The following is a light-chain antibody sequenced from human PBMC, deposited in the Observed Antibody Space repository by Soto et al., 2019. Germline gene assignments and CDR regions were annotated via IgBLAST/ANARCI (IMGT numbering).Light chain of an antibody. Sequence: EIVLAQSPATLSVTPGERITLSCRATQTIGQKLAWYLQRPGQAPSLLMYGASTRATDIPARFSGSVSGTEFTLTITGLQSEDFAVYYCQQYNGWPWTFGQGTRLEIK. V-gene: IGKV3-15*01. J-gene: IGKJ5*01. CDR1: QTIGQK. CDR2: GAS. CDR3: QQYNGWPWT.